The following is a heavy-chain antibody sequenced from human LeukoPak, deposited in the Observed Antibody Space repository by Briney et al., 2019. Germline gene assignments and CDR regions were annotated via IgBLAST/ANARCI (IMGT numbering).Heavy chain of an antibody. D-gene: IGHD2-2*02. J-gene: IGHJ3*02. V-gene: IGHV4-59*08. CDR1: RDSINNYY. CDR2: ISNSGST. Sequence: PSETLSLTCTVSRDSINNYYWSWIRQPPGKGLEWIGYISNSGSTNYNPSLKSPVTISVGTSRSQFSLKLSSVTAADTAVYYCARHIPGIRAYDIWGQGTMVTVSS. CDR3: ARHIPGIRAYDI.